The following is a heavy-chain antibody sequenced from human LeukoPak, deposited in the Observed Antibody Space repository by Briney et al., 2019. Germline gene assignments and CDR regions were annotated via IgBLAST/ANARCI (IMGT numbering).Heavy chain of an antibody. V-gene: IGHV4-59*01. CDR3: ARDYEGYSSSSLWFDP. Sequence: SETLSLTRTVSGGSISSYYWSWIRQPPGKGLEWLGYNYYSGITNYNPPLKSGATISVETSKKQLSLKLSSVSAADTAVYYCARDYEGYSSSSLWFDPWGQGTLVTVSS. J-gene: IGHJ5*02. D-gene: IGHD6-6*01. CDR2: NYYSGIT. CDR1: GGSISSYY.